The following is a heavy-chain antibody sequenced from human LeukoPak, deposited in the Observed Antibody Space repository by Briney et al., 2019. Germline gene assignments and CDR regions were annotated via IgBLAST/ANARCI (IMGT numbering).Heavy chain of an antibody. V-gene: IGHV1-2*02. CDR3: ATGVNFDY. CDR1: GNTSSGYY. J-gene: IGHJ4*02. CDR2: INPNSGAT. Sequence: GASVKVSCKASGNTSSGYYMHWVRRAPGQGLEWMGWINPNSGATNYAQKFQGRVTMTRDTSITTAYMELSSLRSDDTAIFYCATGVNFDYWGQGTLVSVSS.